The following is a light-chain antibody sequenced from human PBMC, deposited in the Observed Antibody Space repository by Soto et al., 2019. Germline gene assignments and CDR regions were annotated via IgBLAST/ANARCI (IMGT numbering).Light chain of an antibody. Sequence: EIVLTQSPGTLSLSPGERATLSCRASQSVSSSYLAWYQQNPGQAPRLLIYGASSRATGIPDRFSGSGSGTDFTLTISRXEPEDFAVYDCQQYVSSPWTFGQGTKVDIK. CDR2: GAS. J-gene: IGKJ1*01. CDR3: QQYVSSPWT. V-gene: IGKV3-20*01. CDR1: QSVSSSY.